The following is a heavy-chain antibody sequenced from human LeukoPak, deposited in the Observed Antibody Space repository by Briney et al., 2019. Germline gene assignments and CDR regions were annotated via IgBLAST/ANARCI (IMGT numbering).Heavy chain of an antibody. CDR1: GFTVSSNY. CDR2: IYSGGST. Sequence: GSLRLSCAASGFTVSSNYMSWVRQAPGKGLEWVSVIYSGGSTYYADSVKGRFTISRDNSKNTLYLQMNSLRAEDTAVYYCARIRDGYSYSEFDYWGQGTLVTVSS. V-gene: IGHV3-53*01. J-gene: IGHJ4*02. D-gene: IGHD5-24*01. CDR3: ARIRDGYSYSEFDY.